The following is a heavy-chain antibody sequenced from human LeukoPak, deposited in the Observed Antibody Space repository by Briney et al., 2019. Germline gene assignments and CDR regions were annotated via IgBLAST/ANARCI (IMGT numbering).Heavy chain of an antibody. CDR1: GYTFITYY. J-gene: IGHJ4*02. CDR3: ARGEGTYYYESSGYPPAYYFDY. Sequence: ASVKVSCKASGYTFITYYMHWVRQAPGQGLEWMGIINPSGGSTSYAQKFQGRVTMTKDTSTSTVYMELSSLRSEDTAVYYCARGEGTYYYESSGYPPAYYFDYWGQGTLLTVSS. D-gene: IGHD3-22*01. V-gene: IGHV1-46*01. CDR2: INPSGGST.